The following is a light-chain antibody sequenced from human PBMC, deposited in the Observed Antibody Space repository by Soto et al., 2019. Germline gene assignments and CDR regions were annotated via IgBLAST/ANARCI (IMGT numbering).Light chain of an antibody. Sequence: EVVLTQSPATLSLSPGGRATLSCRASQSVGYHLAWYQQKPGQAPRLLIYDASNRATGIPARFSGSGSGTDFTLAISSLEPEDFAVYYCQQRSNWPPVTFGGGTKVDIK. J-gene: IGKJ4*01. CDR3: QQRSNWPPVT. CDR2: DAS. CDR1: QSVGYH. V-gene: IGKV3-11*01.